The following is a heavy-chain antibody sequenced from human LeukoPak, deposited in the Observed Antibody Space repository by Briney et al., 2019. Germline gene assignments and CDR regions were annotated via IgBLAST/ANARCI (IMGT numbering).Heavy chain of an antibody. V-gene: IGHV3-30*02. CDR3: ATDNNVNPNWFDP. Sequence: GGSPRLSCAVSGLSFSKYGMHWVRQAPGKGLDWVAFIITDGSNKYYADSVKGRFTISRDNSKNTLYLQMNSLRAEDTAVYYCATDNNVNPNWFDPWGQGTLVTVSS. J-gene: IGHJ5*02. CDR1: GLSFSKYG. CDR2: IITDGSNK. D-gene: IGHD1-14*01.